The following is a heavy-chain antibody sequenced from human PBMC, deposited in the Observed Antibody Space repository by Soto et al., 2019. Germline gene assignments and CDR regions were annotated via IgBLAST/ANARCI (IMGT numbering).Heavy chain of an antibody. CDR1: GFTFSNFG. CDR3: AKDFSPEGRSPDGFDV. CDR2: ISYDGSHE. V-gene: IGHV3-30*18. J-gene: IGHJ3*01. Sequence: GGSLRLSCAASGFTFSNFGMHYVRQAPGKGLEWVAVISYDGSHEYYADSVRGRFTISRDNSKNTLNLQMSSLRPEDTALYYCAKDFSPEGRSPDGFDVWGQGTMVTVSS.